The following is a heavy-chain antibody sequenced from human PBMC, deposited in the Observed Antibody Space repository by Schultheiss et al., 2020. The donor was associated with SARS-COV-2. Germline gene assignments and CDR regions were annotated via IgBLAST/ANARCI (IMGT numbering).Heavy chain of an antibody. D-gene: IGHD4-17*01. CDR3: AKDYADYGKWFDP. J-gene: IGHJ5*02. CDR1: GFTFRNYA. CDR2: ISASGGST. V-gene: IGHV3-23*01. Sequence: GGSLRLSCTASGFTFRNYAMNWVRQTPGKGLEWVSVISASGGSTYYADSVKGRFTIFRDNSKNTLYLQMNSLRAEDTAVYYCAKDYADYGKWFDPWGQGTLVTVS.